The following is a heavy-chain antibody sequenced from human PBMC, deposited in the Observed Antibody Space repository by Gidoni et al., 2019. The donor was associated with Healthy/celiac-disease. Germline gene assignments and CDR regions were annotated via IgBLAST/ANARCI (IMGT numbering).Heavy chain of an antibody. J-gene: IGHJ3*02. CDR1: GFTFSSYI. CDR2: ISSSSSYI. V-gene: IGHV3-21*01. Sequence: EVQLVESGGGLVKPGGSLRLSCAASGFTFSSYIMNWVRQAPGKGLEWVPSISSSSSYIYYADSVKGRFTISRDNAKNSLYLQMNSLRAEDTAVYYCARGRIGGIIAAAGTDAFDIWGQGTMVTVSS. CDR3: ARGRIGGIIAAAGTDAFDI. D-gene: IGHD6-13*01.